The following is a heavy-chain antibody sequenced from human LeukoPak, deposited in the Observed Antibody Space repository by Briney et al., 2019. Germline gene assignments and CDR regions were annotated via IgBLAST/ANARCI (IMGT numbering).Heavy chain of an antibody. J-gene: IGHJ6*04. CDR3: ARVGCRGGSCSSRGDYYYGMDV. Sequence: PGGSLRLSCAASGFTFSDYYMSWIRQAPGKGLEWVSYISSSSSYTNYADSVKGRFTISRDNAKNSLYLQMDSLRGEDTAVYFCARVGCRGGSCSSRGDYYYGMDVWGKGTTVTVSS. V-gene: IGHV3-11*06. D-gene: IGHD2-15*01. CDR2: ISSSSSYT. CDR1: GFTFSDYY.